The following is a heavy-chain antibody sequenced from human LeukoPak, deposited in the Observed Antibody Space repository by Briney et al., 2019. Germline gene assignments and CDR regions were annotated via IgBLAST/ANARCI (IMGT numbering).Heavy chain of an antibody. CDR2: ISGSGGST. CDR1: GFTFSSFG. Sequence: GGSLRLSCEASGFTFSSFGMSWVRQAPGKGLEWVSAISGSGGSTYYADSVKGRLTISRDNSKNTLYLQMNSLRAKDTAVYYCAKGNNWGPFDYWGQGTLVTVSS. D-gene: IGHD7-27*01. J-gene: IGHJ4*02. V-gene: IGHV3-23*01. CDR3: AKGNNWGPFDY.